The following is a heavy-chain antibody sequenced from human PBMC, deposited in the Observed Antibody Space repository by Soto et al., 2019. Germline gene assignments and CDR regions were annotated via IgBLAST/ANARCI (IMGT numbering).Heavy chain of an antibody. CDR2: VNPSSGGT. V-gene: IGHV1-2*02. J-gene: IGHJ6*02. CDR1: GYTFTGYY. CDR3: ARGYYYYGMDV. Sequence: ASGKVSCKASGYTFTGYYMHWVRQAPGQGLEWMGWVNPSSGGTNYAQKFRGRVTMTRDTSISTAYMELSRLRSDDTAVYYCARGYYYYGMDVWGQATTVTVSS.